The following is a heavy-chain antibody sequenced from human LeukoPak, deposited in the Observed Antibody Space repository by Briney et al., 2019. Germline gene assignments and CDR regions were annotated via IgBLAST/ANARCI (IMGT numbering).Heavy chain of an antibody. D-gene: IGHD6-13*01. CDR2: IYYSGST. CDR3: ARDTSSSWYGPYYYYYYMDV. V-gene: IGHV4-39*07. Sequence: PSETLSLTCTVSGGSISSSSYYWGWIRQPPGKGLEWIGSIYYSGSTYYNPSLKSRVTISVDTSKNQFSLKLSSVTAADTAVYYCARDTSSSWYGPYYYYYYMDVWGKGTTVTVSS. CDR1: GGSISSSSYY. J-gene: IGHJ6*03.